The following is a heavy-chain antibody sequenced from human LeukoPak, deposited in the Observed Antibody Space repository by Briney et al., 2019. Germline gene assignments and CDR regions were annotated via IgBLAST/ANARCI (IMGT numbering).Heavy chain of an antibody. V-gene: IGHV1-2*02. Sequence: ASVKVSXKASGYTFTGHYIHWVRQAPGQGLEWMGWINPNSGDTSYAQKFQGTVTMTRDTSISTAYMDLSRLISDDTALYYCARDRGPQWWGSFDYWGQGTLVTVSS. D-gene: IGHD3-16*01. CDR3: ARDRGPQWWGSFDY. CDR2: INPNSGDT. CDR1: GYTFTGHY. J-gene: IGHJ4*02.